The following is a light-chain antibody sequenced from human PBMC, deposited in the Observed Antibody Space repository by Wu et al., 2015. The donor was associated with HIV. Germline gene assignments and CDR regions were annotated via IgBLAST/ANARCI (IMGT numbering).Light chain of an antibody. CDR3: HHYGVSKRT. CDR1: QSVRSNY. J-gene: IGKJ1*01. Sequence: ESVLTQSPGTLSLSPGERATLSCRASQSVRSNYLAWYQQKPGQAPRLLIFDASSRATGIPDRFTGSRSGTDFTLTISRLEPEDFGVYYCHHYGVSKRTFGQGTKVGIK. CDR2: DAS. V-gene: IGKV3-20*01.